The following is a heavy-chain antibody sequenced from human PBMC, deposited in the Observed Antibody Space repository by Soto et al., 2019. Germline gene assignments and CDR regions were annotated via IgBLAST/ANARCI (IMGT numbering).Heavy chain of an antibody. Sequence: ASVKVSCKASGYTFTGYYMHWVRQAPGQGLEWMGWINPNSGGTNYAQKFQGWVTMTRDTSISTAYMELSRLRSDDTAVYYCARSVEMATIIDYWGQGTLVTVSS. CDR3: ARSVEMATIIDY. D-gene: IGHD5-12*01. V-gene: IGHV1-2*04. CDR1: GYTFTGYY. J-gene: IGHJ4*02. CDR2: INPNSGGT.